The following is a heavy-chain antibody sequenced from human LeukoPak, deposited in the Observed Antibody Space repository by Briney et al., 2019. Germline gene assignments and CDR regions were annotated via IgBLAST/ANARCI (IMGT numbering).Heavy chain of an antibody. J-gene: IGHJ4*02. CDR2: ISGGGRGANT. CDR1: GFTFSTYA. Sequence: GGSLRLSCAASGFTFSTYAMSWVRQAPGKGLEWVSGISGGGRGANTYYADSVKRRFTVSSDNSKNTLDLQMNSLRAEDTAVYYCAKGRSGDNWGQGTLVTVSS. D-gene: IGHD2-21*01. V-gene: IGHV3-23*01. CDR3: AKGRSGDN.